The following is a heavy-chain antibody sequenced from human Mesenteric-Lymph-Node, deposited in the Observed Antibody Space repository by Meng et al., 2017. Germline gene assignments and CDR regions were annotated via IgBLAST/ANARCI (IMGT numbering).Heavy chain of an antibody. CDR2: INYSGDT. CDR3: ARVRPGMSLDS. V-gene: IGHV4-39*07. D-gene: IGHD6-6*01. J-gene: IGHJ4*02. Sequence: QLELQDPGPGRVKPSETLSLTCTVSGGSVSSSSYYWGWIRQSPGRGLEWIANINYSGDTYYNPSVRSRVTISVETSKNQFSLKLSSVTAADTAVYYCARVRPGMSLDSWGQGTLVTVSS. CDR1: GGSVSSSSYY.